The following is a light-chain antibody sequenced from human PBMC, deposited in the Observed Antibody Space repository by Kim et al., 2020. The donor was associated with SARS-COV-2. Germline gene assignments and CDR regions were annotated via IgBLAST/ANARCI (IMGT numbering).Light chain of an antibody. J-gene: IGKJ2*01. CDR2: GAS. CDR3: QQYGSPPYT. Sequence: SSPGERATLSCRDRQSGSSNYLAWYQQKPAQAPRLLSYGASSRATGIPDRFSGSGSGTDFTLTISRLEAEDFTVYYCQQYGSPPYTFGQGTKLE. CDR1: QSGSSNY. V-gene: IGKV3-20*01.